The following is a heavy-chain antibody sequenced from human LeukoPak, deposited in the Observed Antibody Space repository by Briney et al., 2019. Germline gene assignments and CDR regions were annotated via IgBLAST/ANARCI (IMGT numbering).Heavy chain of an antibody. CDR1: GFTFSNYA. J-gene: IGHJ4*02. V-gene: IGHV3-23*01. CDR2: ITGSGGNT. CDR3: ASGRQLGY. Sequence: GASLRLSCAASGFTFSNYAMSWVRQAPGKGLEWVSAITGSGGNTYYADSVKGRFTISRDNAKNSLYLQMNSLRAEDTALYYCASGRQLGYWGQGTLVTVSS. D-gene: IGHD3-16*01.